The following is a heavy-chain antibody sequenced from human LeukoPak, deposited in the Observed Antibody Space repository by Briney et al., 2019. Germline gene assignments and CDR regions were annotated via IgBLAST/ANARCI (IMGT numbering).Heavy chain of an antibody. V-gene: IGHV4-34*01. CDR2: INHSGST. D-gene: IGHD3-22*01. CDR1: GGSISSYY. Sequence: SETLSLTCTVSGGSISSYYWSWIRQPPGKGLEWIGEINHSGSTNYNPSLKSRVTISVDTSKNQFSLTLSSVTAADTAVYYCASHSYDSSGGWGQGTLVTVSS. CDR3: ASHSYDSSGG. J-gene: IGHJ4*02.